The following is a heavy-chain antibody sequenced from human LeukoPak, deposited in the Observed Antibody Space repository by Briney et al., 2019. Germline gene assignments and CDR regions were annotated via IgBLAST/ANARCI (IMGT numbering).Heavy chain of an antibody. Sequence: SESLSLTRSVSHGSIVTPNYFWGWIRQPPGKGLEFVASVQHTGFGYKSPSIRSRVAVSTDTSKNQFSLRLESVTAADTAVYYCARYYRMTTVTTWNWFDPWGQGTLVTVSS. V-gene: IGHV4-39*07. CDR3: ARYYRMTTVTTWNWFDP. CDR2: VQHTGFG. J-gene: IGHJ5*02. CDR1: HGSIVTPNYF. D-gene: IGHD4-17*01.